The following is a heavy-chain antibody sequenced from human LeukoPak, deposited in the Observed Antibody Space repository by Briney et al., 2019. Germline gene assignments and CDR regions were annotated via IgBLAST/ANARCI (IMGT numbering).Heavy chain of an antibody. CDR2: ITATSSST. D-gene: IGHD3-10*01. V-gene: IGHV3-23*01. CDR3: AKLFESGTYNNFFHY. Sequence: PGGSLRLSCAASGFTFSSYWMSWVRQAPGKGLEWVSAITATSSSTHDADSVQGRFTISRDNSKNTLYLQMNSLRPEDTAIYYRAKLFESGTYNNFFHYWGQGTLVTVSS. CDR1: GFTFSSYW. J-gene: IGHJ4*02.